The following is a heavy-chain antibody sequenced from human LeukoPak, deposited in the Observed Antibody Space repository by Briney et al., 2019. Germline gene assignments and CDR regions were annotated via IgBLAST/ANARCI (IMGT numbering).Heavy chain of an antibody. D-gene: IGHD4-17*01. J-gene: IGHJ4*02. CDR1: GYTFTSYG. CDR2: ISGYNGNT. CDR3: ARDYGVTTLWFYFDY. V-gene: IGHV1-18*01. Sequence: GASVKVSCKTSGYTFTSYGISWVRQAPGQGIEWMGWISGYNGNTDYAQKFQGRVTMTTDTSTSTAYMELRSLRSDDTAVYYCARDYGVTTLWFYFDYWGQGTLVTVSS.